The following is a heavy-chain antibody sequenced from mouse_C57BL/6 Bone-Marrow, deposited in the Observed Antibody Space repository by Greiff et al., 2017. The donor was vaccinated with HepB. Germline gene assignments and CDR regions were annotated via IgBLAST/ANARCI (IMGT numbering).Heavy chain of an antibody. D-gene: IGHD4-1*02. V-gene: IGHV1-81*01. Sequence: VLLVESGAELARPGASVKLSCKASGYTFTSYGISWVKQRTGQGLEWIGEIYPRSGNTYYNEKFKGKATLNADKSSSTAYMELRSLTSEVSAVYVYDQQGRVFAYWDQGTLITVSA. CDR1: GYTFTSYG. J-gene: IGHJ3*01. CDR3: DQQGRVFAY. CDR2: IYPRSGNT.